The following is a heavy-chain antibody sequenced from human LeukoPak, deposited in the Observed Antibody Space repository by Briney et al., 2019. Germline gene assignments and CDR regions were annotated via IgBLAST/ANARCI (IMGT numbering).Heavy chain of an antibody. J-gene: IGHJ4*02. Sequence: ASVKVSCKASGYTFTNYALHWVRQAPGQSLEWMGWTNGAAGNTRFSQDLQGRLTITIDTSASTGYVELSSLRSEDTAVYYCARSPGGNARTWLDYWGQGTLVTVSS. V-gene: IGHV1-3*02. CDR3: ARSPGGNARTWLDY. CDR2: TNGAAGNT. D-gene: IGHD4-23*01. CDR1: GYTFTNYA.